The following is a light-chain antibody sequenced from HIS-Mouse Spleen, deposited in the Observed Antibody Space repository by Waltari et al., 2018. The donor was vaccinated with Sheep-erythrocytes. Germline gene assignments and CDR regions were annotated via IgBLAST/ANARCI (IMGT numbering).Light chain of an antibody. CDR3: SSYTSSSTPVV. CDR2: EVR. CDR1: SSDVGGYNY. J-gene: IGLJ2*01. V-gene: IGLV2-14*01. Sequence: QSALTQPASVSGSPGQSITISCTGTSSDVGGYNYVSWYQQHPGKAPILMIYEVRNRPAGGSNRFSGSKSGNTASLTISGLQAEDEADYYCSSYTSSSTPVVFGGGTKLTVL.